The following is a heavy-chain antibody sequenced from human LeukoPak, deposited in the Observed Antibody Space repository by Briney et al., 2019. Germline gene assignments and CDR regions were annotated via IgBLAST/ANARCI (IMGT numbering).Heavy chain of an antibody. D-gene: IGHD3-10*01. CDR3: ARDRGFGKSLYYYGMDV. J-gene: IGHJ6*02. Sequence: GGSLRLSCVASEFTFSNYEMNWVRQAPGKGLEWVSYISSSGTTIYYADSVKGRVTISRDNAKNSLYLQMNSLRADDTAVYYCARDRGFGKSLYYYGMDVCGQGTTVTVSS. CDR1: EFTFSNYE. CDR2: ISSSGTTI. V-gene: IGHV3-48*03.